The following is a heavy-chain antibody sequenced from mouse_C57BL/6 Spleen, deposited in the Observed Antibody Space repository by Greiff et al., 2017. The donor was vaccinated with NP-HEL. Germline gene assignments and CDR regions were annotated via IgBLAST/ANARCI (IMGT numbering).Heavy chain of an antibody. J-gene: IGHJ3*01. CDR1: GFTFSSYG. V-gene: IGHV5-6*01. CDR3: ASRDYYGSSPPFAY. Sequence: EVQVVESGGDLVKPGGSLKLSCAASGFTFSSYGMSWVRQTPDKRLEWVATISSGGSYTYYPDSVKGRFTISRDNAKNTLYLQMSSLKSEDTAMYYCASRDYYGSSPPFAYWGQGTLVTVSA. D-gene: IGHD1-1*01. CDR2: ISSGGSYT.